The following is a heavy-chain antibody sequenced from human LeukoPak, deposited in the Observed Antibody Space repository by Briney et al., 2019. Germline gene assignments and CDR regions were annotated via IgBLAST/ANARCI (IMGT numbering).Heavy chain of an antibody. CDR1: GGSISSYY. CDR2: ISYSGST. CDR3: ARYVWGSYPTFEDY. Sequence: PSETLSLTCTVSGGSISSYYWSWIRQPPGKGLEWIGYISYSGSTNYNPSLKSRVTISVDTSKNQFSLKLSSVTAADTAAYYCARYVWGSYPTFEDYWGQGTLVTVSS. J-gene: IGHJ4*02. V-gene: IGHV4-59*01. D-gene: IGHD3-16*02.